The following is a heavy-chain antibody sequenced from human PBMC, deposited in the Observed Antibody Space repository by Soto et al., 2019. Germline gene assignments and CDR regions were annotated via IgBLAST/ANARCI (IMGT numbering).Heavy chain of an antibody. CDR1: GAAIISYY. J-gene: IGHJ4*02. CDR2: IYYVGRT. Sequence: PSETLSLTCTVSGAAIISYYWTWIRQPPGKGLEWIGYIYYVGRTTYSPSLKSRVTVSVDPSKNQFSLELNSVTAADTAIYYCASIDYSSSSYSFEYWGQGTLVTVSS. CDR3: ASIDYSSSSYSFEY. D-gene: IGHD6-6*01. V-gene: IGHV4-59*01.